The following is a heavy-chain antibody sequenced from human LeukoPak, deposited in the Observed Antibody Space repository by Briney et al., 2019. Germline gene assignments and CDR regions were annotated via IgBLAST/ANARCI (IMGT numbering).Heavy chain of an antibody. D-gene: IGHD3-22*01. CDR2: IYSGGST. CDR3: ASRTYYYDSSGYFNDY. Sequence: GGSLRLSCAASGFTFSSNYMSWVRQAPGKGLEWVSVIYSGGSTYYADSVKGRFTISRDNSKNTLYLQMNSLRAEDTAVYYCASRTYYYDSSGYFNDYWGQGTLVTVSS. J-gene: IGHJ4*02. CDR1: GFTFSSNY. V-gene: IGHV3-53*01.